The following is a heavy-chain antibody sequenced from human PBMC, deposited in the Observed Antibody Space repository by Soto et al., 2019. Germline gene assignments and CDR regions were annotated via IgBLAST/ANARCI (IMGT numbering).Heavy chain of an antibody. V-gene: IGHV1-8*01. J-gene: IGHJ4*02. CDR3: VRLYYDSSAYYSILDY. Sequence: GASVKVSCKASGYTFTSYDINWVRQATGQGLEWMGWMNPNNGNTGYAQRFQGRVTMTRNTSISTAYMELSSLRSEDTAVYYCVRLYYDSSAYYSILDYWGQGTLVTVSS. D-gene: IGHD3-22*01. CDR1: GYTFTSYD. CDR2: MNPNNGNT.